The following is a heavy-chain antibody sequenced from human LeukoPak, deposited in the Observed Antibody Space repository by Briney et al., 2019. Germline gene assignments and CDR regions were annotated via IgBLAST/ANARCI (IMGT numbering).Heavy chain of an antibody. J-gene: IGHJ6*03. Sequence: PSETLSLTCTVSGGSISSYYWSWIRQPPGKGLEWIGYIYYSGSTNYNPSLKSRVTISVDTSKNQFSLKLSSVTAADTAVYYCARVPLVGYCSGGSCYRSYYYYYYMDVWGKGTTVTVSS. D-gene: IGHD2-15*01. CDR3: ARVPLVGYCSGGSCYRSYYYYYYMDV. CDR1: GGSISSYY. V-gene: IGHV4-59*01. CDR2: IYYSGST.